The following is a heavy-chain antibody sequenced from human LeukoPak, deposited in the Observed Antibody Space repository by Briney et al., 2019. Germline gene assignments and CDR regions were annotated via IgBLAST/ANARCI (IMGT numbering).Heavy chain of an antibody. D-gene: IGHD1-26*01. CDR2: IYSDGST. CDR1: GFTVSSNY. CDR3: ARELREHGVFDI. J-gene: IGHJ3*02. Sequence: GGSLRLSCAASGFTVSSNYMSWVRQAPEKGLEWVSEIYSDGSTYYAASVKGRFSISRDKSKNTVYLQMNSLRAEDTAVYYCARELREHGVFDIWGQGTMVTVSS. V-gene: IGHV3-53*01.